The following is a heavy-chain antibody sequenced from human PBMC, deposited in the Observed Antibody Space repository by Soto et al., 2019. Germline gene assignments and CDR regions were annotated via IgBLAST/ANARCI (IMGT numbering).Heavy chain of an antibody. V-gene: IGHV4-59*02. Sequence: QTQLQESGPGLVKPSETLSLTCTVSGASVSSGYWSWIRQPPGKGLEWIGFMYFGGSFNYNPSLTSRVTISVDASKNQFSLKVTSVTAADTAVYYCARSRYDTTGFAVDPWGQGILVTVSS. CDR2: MYFGGSF. CDR3: ARSRYDTTGFAVDP. J-gene: IGHJ5*02. D-gene: IGHD3-22*01. CDR1: GASVSSGY.